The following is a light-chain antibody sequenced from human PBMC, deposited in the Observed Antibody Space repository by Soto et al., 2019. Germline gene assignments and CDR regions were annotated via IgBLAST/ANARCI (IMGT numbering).Light chain of an antibody. CDR2: DVT. CDR1: SSDVGGYNS. Sequence: QSVLTQPASVSGSPGQSITISCTGTSSDVGGYNSVSWYQQHPGKAPQLMIYDVTTRPSGVSIRFSGSKSGNTASLTISGLQAEDQADYFCSSYTSSSTVVFGGGTQLTVL. V-gene: IGLV2-14*01. CDR3: SSYTSSSTVV. J-gene: IGLJ2*01.